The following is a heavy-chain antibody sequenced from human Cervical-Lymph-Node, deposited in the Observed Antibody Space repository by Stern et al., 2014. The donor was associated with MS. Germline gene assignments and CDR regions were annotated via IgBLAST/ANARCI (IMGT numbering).Heavy chain of an antibody. CDR1: GFTFSTYS. Sequence: VQLVQSGGGLVQPGGSLRLSCAASGFTFSTYSMNWVRQAPGKGLEWVSYFSGRSSTIYYTDSVKGRFTISRDNAKNSLYLQMNSLRAEDTAVYYCARGVYGDYGIFDYWGQGTLVIVSS. CDR2: FSGRSSTI. D-gene: IGHD4-17*01. CDR3: ARGVYGDYGIFDY. V-gene: IGHV3-48*01. J-gene: IGHJ4*02.